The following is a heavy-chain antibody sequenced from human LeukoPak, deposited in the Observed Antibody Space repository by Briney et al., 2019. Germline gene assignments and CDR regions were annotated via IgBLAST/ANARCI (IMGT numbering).Heavy chain of an antibody. V-gene: IGHV4-4*07. Sequence: ASETLSLTCTVSGGSITSDYWSWIRQPAGKGLEWIGRIFTSGSTTYNPSLKSRVTMSLDTSKNQFFLKLSSVTAADTAAYFCSSGGANDLWGQGTLVTVSS. D-gene: IGHD3-16*01. CDR2: IFTSGST. CDR3: SSGGANDL. J-gene: IGHJ5*02. CDR1: GGSITSDY.